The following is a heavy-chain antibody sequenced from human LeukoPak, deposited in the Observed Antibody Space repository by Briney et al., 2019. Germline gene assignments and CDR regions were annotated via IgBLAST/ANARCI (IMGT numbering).Heavy chain of an antibody. V-gene: IGHV5-51*01. CDR3: ARQTTRTKWFNY. D-gene: IGHD1-1*01. Sequence: PGESLKISCKGSGYRFTNYWIGWVRQMPGKGLEWMGILYPGDSDTRYSPSFQGQVTISVDKSISTAHLQWSSLKASDTAMYYCARQTTRTKWFNYGGQGTLVTVSS. J-gene: IGHJ4*02. CDR1: GYRFTNYW. CDR2: LYPGDSDT.